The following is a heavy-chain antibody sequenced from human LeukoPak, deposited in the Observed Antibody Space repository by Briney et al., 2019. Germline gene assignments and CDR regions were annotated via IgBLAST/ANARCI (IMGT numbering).Heavy chain of an antibody. V-gene: IGHV5-51*01. Sequence: PGESLKISCKGSGYSFTSYWIGWVRQMPGKGLEWMGVIYPGDSDTRYSPSFQGQVTISADKSISTAYLQWSSLKASDTAMYYCARLTGSGRGYYGMDVWGKGTTVTVSS. J-gene: IGHJ6*04. CDR3: ARLTGSGRGYYGMDV. CDR2: IYPGDSDT. D-gene: IGHD3-10*01. CDR1: GYSFTSYW.